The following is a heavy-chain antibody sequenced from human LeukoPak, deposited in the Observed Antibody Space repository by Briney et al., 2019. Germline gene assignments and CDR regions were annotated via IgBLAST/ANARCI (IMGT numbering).Heavy chain of an antibody. CDR1: RYTLTELS. J-gene: IGHJ4*02. Sequence: ASVKVSCKVSRYTLTELSMHWVRQAPGKGLEWMGRFDPEDGETIYAQKFQGRVTMTEDTSTDTAYMDLSSLRSEDTAMYYCATVVAVATFDYWGQGTLVTVSS. CDR2: FDPEDGET. D-gene: IGHD6-19*01. V-gene: IGHV1-24*01. CDR3: ATVVAVATFDY.